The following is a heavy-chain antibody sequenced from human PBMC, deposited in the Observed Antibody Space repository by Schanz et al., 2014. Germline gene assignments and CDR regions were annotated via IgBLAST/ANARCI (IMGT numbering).Heavy chain of an antibody. CDR1: GGSISSYY. J-gene: IGHJ6*03. V-gene: IGHV4-59*01. Sequence: QVQLQESGPGLVRPSETLSLTCTVSGGSISSYYWSWIRQSPGKGPGWIGYITYSGATNHNASLKSRVTISVDTAKNQFSLKVASATAADTAIYYCARVRSTSLERGSHYYMDVWGKGTTXTVSS. CDR3: ARVRSTSLERGSHYYMDV. CDR2: ITYSGAT. D-gene: IGHD2-2*01.